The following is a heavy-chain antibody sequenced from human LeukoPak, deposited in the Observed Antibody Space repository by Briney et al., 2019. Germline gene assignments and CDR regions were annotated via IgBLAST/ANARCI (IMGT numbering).Heavy chain of an antibody. CDR3: AKRPSDYGDYVSYFDC. V-gene: IGHV3-30*18. CDR1: AFTFISNG. J-gene: IGHJ4*02. D-gene: IGHD4-17*01. CDR2: ISDDGRSK. Sequence: PGGSLRLSCAASAFTFISNGMHWVRQAPGKGLEWVGVISDDGRSKDYADSVKGRFTISRDNSKDTLYLQMNSLRDEDTAVYYCAKRPSDYGDYVSYFDCWGQGTLVTVSS.